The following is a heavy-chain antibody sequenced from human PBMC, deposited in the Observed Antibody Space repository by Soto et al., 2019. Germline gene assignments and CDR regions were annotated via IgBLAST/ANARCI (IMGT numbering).Heavy chain of an antibody. Sequence: PSETLSLTXTVSGGSISSYYWSWIRQPPGKGLEWIGYIYYSGSTNYNPSLKSRVTISVDTSKNQFSLKLSSVTAADTAVYYCARVMAWGPYYFDYWGQGTLVTVSS. CDR2: IYYSGST. CDR1: GGSISSYY. CDR3: ARVMAWGPYYFDY. D-gene: IGHD3-10*01. J-gene: IGHJ4*02. V-gene: IGHV4-59*01.